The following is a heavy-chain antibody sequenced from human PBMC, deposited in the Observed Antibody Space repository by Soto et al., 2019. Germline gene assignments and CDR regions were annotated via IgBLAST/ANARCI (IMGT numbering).Heavy chain of an antibody. Sequence: QVQLQESGPGLVKPSQTLSLTCTVSGGSISSGGYYLSWIRQHPGKGLEWIGYIYYSGSTYYNPSLKSRVTRSVDPSKNQFSLKLSPVTAADRAVYYCARVRGVWRGGLDYWGQGTLVTVSS. J-gene: IGHJ4*02. D-gene: IGHD3-10*01. CDR1: GGSISSGGYY. V-gene: IGHV4-31*03. CDR2: IYYSGST. CDR3: ARVRGVWRGGLDY.